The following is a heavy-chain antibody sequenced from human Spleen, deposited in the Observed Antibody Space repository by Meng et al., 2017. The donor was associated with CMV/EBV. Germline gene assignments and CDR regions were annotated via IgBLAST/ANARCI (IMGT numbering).Heavy chain of an antibody. CDR2: INPDLGAT. D-gene: IGHD3-3*01. Sequence: ASVKVSCKASGYTFTNYYIHWVRQAPGQGLEWMGWINPDLGATKYPQKFQGRVTMTRDTSISTAYMDLSRLRSDDTAFYYCARDRVLRFDMDVWGQGTSVTVSS. CDR3: ARDRVLRFDMDV. J-gene: IGHJ6*02. CDR1: GYTFTNYY. V-gene: IGHV1-2*02.